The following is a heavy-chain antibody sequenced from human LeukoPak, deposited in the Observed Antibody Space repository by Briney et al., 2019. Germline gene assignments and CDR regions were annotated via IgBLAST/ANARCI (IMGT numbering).Heavy chain of an antibody. CDR2: ISWNSGSI. J-gene: IGHJ3*02. Sequence: GRSLRLSCAASGFTFDDYAMHWVRQAPGKGLEWVSGISWNSGSIGYADSVKGRFTISRDNAKNSLYLQMNSLRAEDMALYYCAKGGPVDLGDAFDIWGQGTMVTVSS. D-gene: IGHD5-12*01. V-gene: IGHV3-9*03. CDR1: GFTFDDYA. CDR3: AKGGPVDLGDAFDI.